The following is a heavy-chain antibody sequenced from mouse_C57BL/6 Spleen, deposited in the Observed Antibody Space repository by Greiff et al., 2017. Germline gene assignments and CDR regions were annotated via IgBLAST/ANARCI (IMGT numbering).Heavy chain of an antibody. J-gene: IGHJ3*01. CDR2: IDPSDSNT. D-gene: IGHD1-1*01. CDR1: GYTFTSYW. V-gene: IGHV1-69*01. Sequence: QVQLQQPGAELVMPGASVKLSCKASGYTFTSYWMHWVKQRPGQGLEWIGEIDPSDSNTNYNQKFKGKSTLTVDKSSSPAYMQLSSLTSEDSAVYYCARGRYYGRSPWFACWGQGTLVTVSA. CDR3: ARGRYYGRSPWFAC.